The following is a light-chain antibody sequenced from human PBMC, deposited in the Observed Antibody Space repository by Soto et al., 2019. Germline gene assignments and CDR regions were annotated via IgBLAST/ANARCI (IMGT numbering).Light chain of an antibody. Sequence: QSALTQPASVSGSPGQSITISCTGTSSDVGGYNYVSWYQQHPGKAPKLMIYDVSNRPSGVSNRFSGSKSGNTASLTISGLQAEDEADYYCSSYTSSSTLLYVFRTGTKLTVL. J-gene: IGLJ1*01. CDR1: SSDVGGYNY. CDR3: SSYTSSSTLLYV. CDR2: DVS. V-gene: IGLV2-14*01.